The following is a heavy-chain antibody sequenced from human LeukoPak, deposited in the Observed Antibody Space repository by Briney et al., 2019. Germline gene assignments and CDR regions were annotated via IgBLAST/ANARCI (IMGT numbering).Heavy chain of an antibody. J-gene: IGHJ5*02. CDR3: ARDRGYSGYDH. CDR1: GFTFSSYE. D-gene: IGHD5-12*01. Sequence: GGSLRLSCAASGFTFSSYEMNWVRQAPGKGLEWVSYISSSGSTIYYADSVKGRFTISRDNAKNSLYLQMNSLRAEDTAVYYCARDRGYSGYDHWGQGTLSPSPQ. V-gene: IGHV3-48*03. CDR2: ISSSGSTI.